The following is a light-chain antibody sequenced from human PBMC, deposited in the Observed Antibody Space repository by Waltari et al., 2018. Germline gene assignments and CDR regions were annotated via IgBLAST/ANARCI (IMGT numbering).Light chain of an antibody. CDR2: GAS. Sequence: AVQITQARSSLSASVGERVTITCRASQGIGKDLGWYQQKPGKAPKLLIYGASTLQNGVPSRFSGSGSGTYFTLTISSLQPEDFATYYCLQDSGYPLAFGGGTKVEIK. CDR3: LQDSGYPLA. CDR1: QGIGKD. V-gene: IGKV1-6*01. J-gene: IGKJ4*01.